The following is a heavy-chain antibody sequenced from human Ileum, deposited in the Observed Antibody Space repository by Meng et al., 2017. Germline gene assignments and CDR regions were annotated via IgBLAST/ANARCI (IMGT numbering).Heavy chain of an antibody. D-gene: IGHD1-26*01. Sequence: VRLVESGGGRFKPGGYLGLSCAASGVTFSSYSMNWVRQAPGKGLEWVASISSSSSYIYYADSVKGRFTISRDNAKNSLYLQMNSLRAEDTAVYYCARDLKNSGSYPYFDYWGQGTLVTVSS. CDR2: ISSSSSYI. CDR3: ARDLKNSGSYPYFDY. V-gene: IGHV3-21*01. J-gene: IGHJ4*02. CDR1: GVTFSSYS.